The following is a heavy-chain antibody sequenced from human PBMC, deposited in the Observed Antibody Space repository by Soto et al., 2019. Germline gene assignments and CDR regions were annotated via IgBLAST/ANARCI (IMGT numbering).Heavy chain of an antibody. Sequence: SQTLSLTCTVSGGSISSGGYYWSWIRQHPGKGLEWIGYIYYSGSTYYDPSLKSRVTISVDTSKNQFSLKMSSVTAADTAVYYCARYVEMAFAYWGQGTLVTVS. V-gene: IGHV4-31*03. CDR3: ARYVEMAFAY. D-gene: IGHD3-3*02. CDR2: IYYSGST. CDR1: GGSISSGGYY. J-gene: IGHJ4*02.